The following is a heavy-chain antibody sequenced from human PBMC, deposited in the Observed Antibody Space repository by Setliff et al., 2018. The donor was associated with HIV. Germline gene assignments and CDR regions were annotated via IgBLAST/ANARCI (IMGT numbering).Heavy chain of an antibody. CDR3: ARVHYYDSSGYSEPYYMDV. CDR1: GGSISSSSYY. Sequence: SETLSLTCTVSGGSISSSSYYWGWIRQPPGKGLEWIGYIFYSGYAKYNPSLRSRVTVSLDTSKSQFSLKLTSLTAADTAVYYCARVHYYDSSGYSEPYYMDVWGKGTTVTVSS. CDR2: IFYSGYA. V-gene: IGHV4-31*03. J-gene: IGHJ6*03. D-gene: IGHD3-22*01.